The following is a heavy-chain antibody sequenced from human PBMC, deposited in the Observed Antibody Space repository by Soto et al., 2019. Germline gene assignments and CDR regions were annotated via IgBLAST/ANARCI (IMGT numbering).Heavy chain of an antibody. CDR2: IYYSGST. CDR1: GGSISSYY. V-gene: IGHV4-59*01. CDR3: ASYYYGSGSQRFDY. D-gene: IGHD3-10*01. J-gene: IGHJ4*02. Sequence: PLETLPLTCTVSGGSISSYYWSWIRQPTGKGLEWIGYIYYSGSTNYNPSLKSRVTISVDTSKNQFSLKLSSVTAADTAVYYCASYYYGSGSQRFDYWGQGTLLTVSS.